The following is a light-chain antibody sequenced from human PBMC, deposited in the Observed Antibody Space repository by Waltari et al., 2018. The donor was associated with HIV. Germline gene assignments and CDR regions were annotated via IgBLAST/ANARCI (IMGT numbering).Light chain of an antibody. J-gene: IGKJ2*01. Sequence: DIQMTQSPSSLSASIGSRVTITSQASKDISDYLNWYQQKPGKAPKLLIYDASNLETGVPSRFSGSGSGTDFTFTISSLQPEDIATYYCQQYDKVPLYTFGQGTKLEIK. CDR1: KDISDY. CDR2: DAS. V-gene: IGKV1-33*01. CDR3: QQYDKVPLYT.